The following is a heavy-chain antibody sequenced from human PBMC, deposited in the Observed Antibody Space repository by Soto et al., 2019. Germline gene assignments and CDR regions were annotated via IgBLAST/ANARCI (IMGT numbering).Heavy chain of an antibody. D-gene: IGHD2-15*01. CDR2: IGTAGDP. J-gene: IGHJ6*02. Sequence: WGSLRLSCAASGFTFISYDIRCVRQATLKGLEWVSAIGTAGDPYYPGSVKGRFTISRENAKNSLYLQMNSLRAGDTAVYYCAREVVDYGMDVWGQGTTVTVSS. V-gene: IGHV3-13*05. CDR1: GFTFISYD. CDR3: AREVVDYGMDV.